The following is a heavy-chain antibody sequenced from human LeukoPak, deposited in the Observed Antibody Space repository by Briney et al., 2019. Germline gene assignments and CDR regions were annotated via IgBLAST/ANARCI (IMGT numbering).Heavy chain of an antibody. D-gene: IGHD1-26*01. CDR2: TNPNSGNT. Sequence: ASVKVSCKASGYIFTNYDINWMRQATGQGLEWMGWTNPNSGNTGYAQKFQGRVTMTRNTSISTAYMELSSLRPEDTAVYYCARGGLQWELPMGWFDPWGQGTLVTVSS. J-gene: IGHJ5*02. CDR1: GYIFTNYD. V-gene: IGHV1-8*01. CDR3: ARGGLQWELPMGWFDP.